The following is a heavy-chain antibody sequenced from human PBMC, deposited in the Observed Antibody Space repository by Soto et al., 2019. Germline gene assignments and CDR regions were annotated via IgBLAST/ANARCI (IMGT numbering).Heavy chain of an antibody. V-gene: IGHV3-72*01. D-gene: IGHD2-21*02. CDR1: GFTFSDHF. J-gene: IGHJ3*02. CDR3: TRLLAYCGGDCHSFAVDI. CDR2: IRDKARGYTT. Sequence: EVQLVESGGGLVQPGGSLRLSCAASGFTFSDHFMEWVRQAPGKGPEWVGRIRDKARGYTTDYAASVKGRFTISRDDSKNSLYLQMNSLKPEDTALYYCTRLLAYCGGDCHSFAVDIWGQGTMVTVSS.